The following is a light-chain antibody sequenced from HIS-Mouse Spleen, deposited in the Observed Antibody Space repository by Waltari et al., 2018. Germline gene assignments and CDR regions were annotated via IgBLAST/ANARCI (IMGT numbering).Light chain of an antibody. V-gene: IGLV3-21*03. CDR3: QVWDSSSDHVV. Sequence: SYVLTQPPSVSVAPGKTARITCGGNNIGSKSVHWYQQKPGPAPVLVVYDDSDRPSGIPEGFSGSNAGNTATLTISRVEAGDEADYYCQVWDSSSDHVVFGGGTKLTVL. J-gene: IGLJ2*01. CDR1: NIGSKS. CDR2: DDS.